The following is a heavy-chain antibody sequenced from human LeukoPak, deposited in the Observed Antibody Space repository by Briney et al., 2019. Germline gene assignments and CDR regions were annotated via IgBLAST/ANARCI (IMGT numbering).Heavy chain of an antibody. CDR3: ASQLTPHFDY. CDR2: ISSSSSYI. J-gene: IGHJ4*02. CDR1: GFTFSSYS. D-gene: IGHD5-24*01. V-gene: IGHV3-21*01. Sequence: GGSLRLSCAASGFTFSSYSTNWVRQAPGKGLEWVSSISSSSSYIYYADSVKGRFTISRDNAKNSLYLQMNSLRAEDTAVYYCASQLTPHFDYWGQGTLVTVSS.